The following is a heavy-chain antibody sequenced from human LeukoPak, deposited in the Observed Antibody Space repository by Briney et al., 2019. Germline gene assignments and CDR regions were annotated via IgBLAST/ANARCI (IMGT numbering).Heavy chain of an antibody. CDR2: VYYSGST. V-gene: IGHV4-59*01. CDR1: GGSISSYY. D-gene: IGHD2-15*01. Sequence: PSETLSLTCTVSGGSISSYYWSWIRQPPGKGLEWIGYVYYSGSTNYNPALKSRVYISVDTSKNQFSLKLMSVTAADTAVYYCVRANGRSSWSTWGQGALVTVSS. CDR3: VRANGRSSWST. J-gene: IGHJ5*02.